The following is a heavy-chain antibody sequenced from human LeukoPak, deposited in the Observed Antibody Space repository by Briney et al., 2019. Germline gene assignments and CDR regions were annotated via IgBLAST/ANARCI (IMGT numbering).Heavy chain of an antibody. D-gene: IGHD3-22*01. J-gene: IGHJ3*02. CDR1: GFTFSSYS. CDR2: ISSSSSYI. Sequence: GGPLRLSCAASGFTFSSYSMNWVRQAPGKGLEWVSSISSSSSYIYYADSVKGRFTISRDNAKNSLYLQMNSLRAEDTAVYYCARDWGSSGYAAFDIWGQGTMVTVSS. CDR3: ARDWGSSGYAAFDI. V-gene: IGHV3-21*01.